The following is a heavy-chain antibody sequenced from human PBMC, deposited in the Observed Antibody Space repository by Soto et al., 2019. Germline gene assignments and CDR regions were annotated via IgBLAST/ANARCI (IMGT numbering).Heavy chain of an antibody. Sequence: PEGSLRLSCTASGFTFGDYDMSWFRQAPGKGLEWVGLIRSKVYGETTEYAASVKGRFSTSRDDSKSIAYLQMNSLKTDDTAVYYCTRDVGYSTVAGFDPWGEGTLVTVSS. V-gene: IGHV3-49*03. CDR1: GFTFGDYD. CDR3: TRDVGYSTVAGFDP. D-gene: IGHD3-22*01. J-gene: IGHJ5*02. CDR2: IRSKVYGETT.